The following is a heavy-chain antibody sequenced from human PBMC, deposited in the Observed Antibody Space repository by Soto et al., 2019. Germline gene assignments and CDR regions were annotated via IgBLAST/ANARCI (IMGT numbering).Heavy chain of an antibody. CDR3: ARGRIKLDFDY. Sequence: SETLSLTCTVSCGSISSGDYYWSWIRQPPGKGLEWIGYIYYSGSTYYNPSLKSRVTISVDTSKNQFSLKLSSVTAADTAVYYCARGRIKLDFDYWGQGTLVTVSS. V-gene: IGHV4-30-4*01. CDR1: CGSISSGDYY. D-gene: IGHD1-1*01. CDR2: IYYSGST. J-gene: IGHJ4*02.